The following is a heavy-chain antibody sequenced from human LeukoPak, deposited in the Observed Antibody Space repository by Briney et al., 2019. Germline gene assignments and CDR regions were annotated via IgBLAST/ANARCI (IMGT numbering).Heavy chain of an antibody. CDR3: AGIDYYDSSGYVDY. J-gene: IGHJ4*02. CDR1: GFTFSSSA. CDR2: ISNNGGYT. D-gene: IGHD3-22*01. Sequence: PGGSLRLSCAASGFTFSSSAMSWVRQAPGKGLEWVSAISNNGGYTYYADSVQGRFTISRDNAKSSLYLQMNSLRDEDTAVYYCAGIDYYDSSGYVDYWGQGTLVTVSS. V-gene: IGHV3-23*01.